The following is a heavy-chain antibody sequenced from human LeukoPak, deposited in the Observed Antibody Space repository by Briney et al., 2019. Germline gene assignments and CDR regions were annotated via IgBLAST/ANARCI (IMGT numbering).Heavy chain of an antibody. CDR3: AGRITGYSSGYVY. V-gene: IGHV3-23*01. Sequence: PGRSLRLSCAASGFTFSSYAMYWVRQAPGKGLDWVSVISGSAHKIRYADSVKGRSTISRDNSENTVYLQMNNLRAEDTAVYYCAGRITGYSSGYVYWGQGTPVTVSS. CDR2: ISGSAHKI. D-gene: IGHD5-18*01. J-gene: IGHJ4*02. CDR1: GFTFSSYA.